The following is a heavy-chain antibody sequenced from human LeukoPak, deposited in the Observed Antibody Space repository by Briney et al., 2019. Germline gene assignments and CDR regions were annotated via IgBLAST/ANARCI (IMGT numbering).Heavy chain of an antibody. Sequence: KPSETLSLTCTVSGGSISSSSYYWGWIRQPPGKGLEWIGSIYYSGSTYYNPSLKSRVTISVDTSKNQFSLKLSSVTAADTAVYYCARDHRPVVATFLNWFDPWGQGTLVTVSS. CDR2: IYYSGST. D-gene: IGHD5-12*01. CDR3: ARDHRPVVATFLNWFDP. CDR1: GGSISSSSYY. V-gene: IGHV4-39*07. J-gene: IGHJ5*02.